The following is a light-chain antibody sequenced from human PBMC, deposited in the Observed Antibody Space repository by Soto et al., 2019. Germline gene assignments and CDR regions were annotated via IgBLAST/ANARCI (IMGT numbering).Light chain of an antibody. CDR3: SSYAGSSTFVV. Sequence: QSALTQPASVSGSPGQSITISCTGTSSDVGSYDIVSWYQQHPGKAPKLMIQEVTKRPSGVSNRFSGSKSGNTASLTISGLEAEDEAEYYCSSYAGSSTFVVFGGGTKVTVL. J-gene: IGLJ2*01. CDR2: EVT. CDR1: SSDVGSYDI. V-gene: IGLV2-23*02.